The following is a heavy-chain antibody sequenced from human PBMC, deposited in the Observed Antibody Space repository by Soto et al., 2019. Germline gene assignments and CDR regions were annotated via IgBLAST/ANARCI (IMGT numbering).Heavy chain of an antibody. CDR1: GGTFSSYA. J-gene: IGHJ6*02. CDR2: IIPIFGTA. V-gene: IGHV1-69*06. CDR3: ARGHLLEWSTRLGMDV. Sequence: SVKVSCKASGGTFSSYAISWVRQAPGQGLEWMGGIIPIFGTANYAQKFQGRVTITADKSTSTAYMELSSLRSEDTAVYYCARGHLLEWSTRLGMDVWGQGTTVPVYS. D-gene: IGHD3-3*01.